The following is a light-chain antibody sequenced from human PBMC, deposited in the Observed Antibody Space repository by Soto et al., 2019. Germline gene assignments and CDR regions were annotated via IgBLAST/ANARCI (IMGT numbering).Light chain of an antibody. CDR3: QQSYTIPYT. CDR2: AAS. J-gene: IGKJ2*01. V-gene: IGKV1-39*01. CDR1: QSISNY. Sequence: DIQMAQSPSSLSASVGDRVSITCRSSQSISNYLNWYQQIPGKAPRLLIYAASSLQSGVPARFSGSGSGTGFTLTISSLQPEDFATYYCQQSYTIPYTFGQGTKLDMK.